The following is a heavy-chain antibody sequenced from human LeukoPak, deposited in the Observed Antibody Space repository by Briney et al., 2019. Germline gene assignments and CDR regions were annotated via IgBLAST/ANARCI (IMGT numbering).Heavy chain of an antibody. CDR3: ATDKRITMVRGVTLEDY. D-gene: IGHD3-10*01. J-gene: IGHJ4*02. V-gene: IGHV1-24*01. CDR1: GYTLTELS. CDR2: FDPEDGET. Sequence: ASVTVSFTVSGYTLTELSMHWVRQAPGKGLEWMGGFDPEDGETIYEQKFQGRVTMTEDTSTDTAYMELSSLRSEDTAVYYCATDKRITMVRGVTLEDYWGQGTLVTVSS.